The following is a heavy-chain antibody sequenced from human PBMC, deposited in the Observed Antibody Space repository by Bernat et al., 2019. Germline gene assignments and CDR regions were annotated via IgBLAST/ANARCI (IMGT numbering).Heavy chain of an antibody. CDR3: TPEGYMYGYHSMHY. V-gene: IGHV3-15*01. CDR2: VKSKTDDGTS. Sequence: EVQLVESGGGLVKPGGSLRLSCAASGFTFSTAWMTWVRQAPGEGLEWVGRVKSKTDDGTSDYAAPVKGRFTISRDESKNTLYLQMNGLKTEDTAVYYCTPEGYMYGYHSMHYWGQGALVTVSS. D-gene: IGHD5-18*01. CDR1: GFTFSTAW. J-gene: IGHJ4*02.